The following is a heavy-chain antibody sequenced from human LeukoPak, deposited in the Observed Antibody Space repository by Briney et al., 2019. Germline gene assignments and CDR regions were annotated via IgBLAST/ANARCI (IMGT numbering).Heavy chain of an antibody. CDR3: ARRTDSGSYNWFDH. J-gene: IGHJ5*02. CDR1: GGSISTYH. D-gene: IGHD1-26*01. Sequence: SETLSLTCTVSGGSISTYHWNWIRQPAGKGLEWIGRIQNSDTNYNPSLKRRVIISVGTSKKQFSLKLSSGTAADTAVYYCARRTDSGSYNWFDHWGQGTLVTVSS. V-gene: IGHV4-4*07. CDR2: IQNSDT.